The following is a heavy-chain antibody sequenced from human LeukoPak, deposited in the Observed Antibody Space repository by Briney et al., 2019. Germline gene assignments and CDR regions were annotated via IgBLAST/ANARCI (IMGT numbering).Heavy chain of an antibody. Sequence: GGSLRLSCAASGFTFSSYAMNWVRQAPGRGLEYVSGINGGSDQTYYADSVKGRFIISRDNSRNTLSLQINSLRGEDTAVYYCARDRDDDGGPDAFDSWGQGTMVTVSS. CDR3: ARDRDDDGGPDAFDS. CDR1: GFTFSSYA. D-gene: IGHD4-23*01. J-gene: IGHJ3*02. CDR2: INGGSDQT. V-gene: IGHV3-23*01.